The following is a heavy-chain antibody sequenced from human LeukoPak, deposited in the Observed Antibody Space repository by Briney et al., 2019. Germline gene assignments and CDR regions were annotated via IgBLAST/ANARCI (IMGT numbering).Heavy chain of an antibody. Sequence: GESLKISCKGSGYSFTDYWIGWVRQMPGKGLEWMGIFYPDDSDTRYNPSFQGQVTISADKSISTAYLQWSSLKASDTAMYYCARLRRYGVVVPAATYWGQGTLVTVSS. CDR1: GYSFTDYW. CDR3: ARLRRYGVVVPAATY. J-gene: IGHJ4*02. CDR2: FYPDDSDT. D-gene: IGHD2-2*01. V-gene: IGHV5-51*01.